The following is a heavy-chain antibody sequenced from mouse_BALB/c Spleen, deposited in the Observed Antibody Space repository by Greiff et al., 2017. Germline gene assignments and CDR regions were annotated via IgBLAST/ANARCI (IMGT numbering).Heavy chain of an antibody. CDR3: ARTYYYGSSYWYFDV. Sequence: EVQLQQSGPELVKPGASVKISCKASGYTFTDYNMHWVKQSHGKSLEWIGYIYPYNGGTGYNQKFKSKATLTVDNSSSTAYMELRSLTSEDSAVYYCARTYYYGSSYWYFDVWGAGTTVTVSS. D-gene: IGHD1-1*01. CDR2: IYPYNGGT. J-gene: IGHJ1*01. V-gene: IGHV1S29*02. CDR1: GYTFTDYN.